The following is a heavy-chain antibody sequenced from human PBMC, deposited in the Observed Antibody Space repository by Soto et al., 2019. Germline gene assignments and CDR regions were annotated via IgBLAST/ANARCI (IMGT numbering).Heavy chain of an antibody. CDR1: GDTFNRYT. CDR3: ARGEGGNSNWYAS. V-gene: IGHV1-69*08. CDR2: IHPMSPRP. J-gene: IGHJ4*02. D-gene: IGHD2-15*01. Sequence: QVQLVQSGAEVKKPGSSVNVACKASGDTFNRYTISWVRQAPGQGLEWMGRIHPMSPRPIYARKFRGRVTLTADKATTTVYMKLSSLTADDTAVYYCARGEGGNSNWYASWGQGTLVTVSS.